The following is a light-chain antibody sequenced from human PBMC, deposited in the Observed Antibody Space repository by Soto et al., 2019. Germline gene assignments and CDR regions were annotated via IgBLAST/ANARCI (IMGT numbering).Light chain of an antibody. V-gene: IGLV1-47*01. CDR3: AAWDDSLSGRV. J-gene: IGLJ3*02. CDR1: SSNIGNNN. CDR2: RSD. Sequence: QSVLTQPPSASGTPGQRVTISCSGRSSNIGNNNVYWYQQLPGTAPKVLIYRSDQRPSGVPDRFSGSKSGTSASLAISGLRSEDEADYYCAAWDDSLSGRVFGGGTQLTVL.